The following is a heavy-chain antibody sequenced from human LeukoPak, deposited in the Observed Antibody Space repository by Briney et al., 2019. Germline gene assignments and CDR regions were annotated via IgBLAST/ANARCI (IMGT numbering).Heavy chain of an antibody. V-gene: IGHV3-53*01. CDR3: ARGIQLWWLDDY. D-gene: IGHD5-18*01. Sequence: GGSLRLSCAASGFTVSSNYMSWVRQPPGKGLEWVSVIYSVGTTYYADSVKGRFTISRDNSKNTLYLQMNSLRAEDTAVYYCARGIQLWWLDDYWGQGTLVTVSS. CDR1: GFTVSSNY. J-gene: IGHJ4*02. CDR2: IYSVGTT.